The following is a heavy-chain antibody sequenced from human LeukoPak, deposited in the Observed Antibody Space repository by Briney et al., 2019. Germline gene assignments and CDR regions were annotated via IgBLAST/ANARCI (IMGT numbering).Heavy chain of an antibody. V-gene: IGHV4-34*01. J-gene: IGHJ5*02. CDR3: ARGGRLRYFDWLRFDP. Sequence: SETLSLTCAVYGGSFSGYYWSWIRQPPGKGLEWIGEINHSGSTNYNPSLKSRVTISVDTPKNQFSLKLSSVTAADTAVYYCARGGRLRYFDWLRFDPWGQGTLVTVSS. D-gene: IGHD3-9*01. CDR1: GGSFSGYY. CDR2: INHSGST.